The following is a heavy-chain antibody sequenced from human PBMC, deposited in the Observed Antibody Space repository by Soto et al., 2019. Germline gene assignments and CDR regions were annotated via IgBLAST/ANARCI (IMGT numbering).Heavy chain of an antibody. D-gene: IGHD6-13*01. Sequence: GGSLRLSCAASGFTFSDYYMTWIRQAPGKGLEWVSYISSSGSTIYSADSVKGRFTISRDNAKNSLYLQMNSLRAEDTAVYYCARRSGTDKFFFDYWGLGALVTVSS. CDR2: ISSSGSTI. J-gene: IGHJ4*02. V-gene: IGHV3-11*01. CDR3: ARRSGTDKFFFDY. CDR1: GFTFSDYY.